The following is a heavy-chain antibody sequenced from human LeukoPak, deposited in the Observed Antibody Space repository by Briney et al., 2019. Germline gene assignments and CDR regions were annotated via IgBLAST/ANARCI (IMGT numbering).Heavy chain of an antibody. CDR3: ARDRSDGSGYYGYYFDY. V-gene: IGHV4-59*01. D-gene: IGHD3-22*01. CDR2: IYYSGST. Sequence: SETLSLTCTVSGGSFSSYYWSWIRQPPGKGLEWIGHIYYSGSTDYNPSLRSRVTISVDTSKNQFSLRLSSVTAADTAVYYCARDRSDGSGYYGYYFDYWGQGTLISVSS. J-gene: IGHJ4*02. CDR1: GGSFSSYY.